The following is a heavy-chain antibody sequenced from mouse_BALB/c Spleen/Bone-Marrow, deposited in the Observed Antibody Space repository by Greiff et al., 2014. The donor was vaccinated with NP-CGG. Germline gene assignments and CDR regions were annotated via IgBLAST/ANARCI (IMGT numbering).Heavy chain of an antibody. CDR3: ARRLLYYFDY. D-gene: IGHD1-2*01. CDR1: GYTFSTYW. J-gene: IGHJ2*01. V-gene: IGHV1-9*01. Sequence: QVQLQQPGAELMKPGASVKISFKATGYTFSTYWIEWVKQRPGHGLEWIGEILPGSGSTNYNEKFKGKATFTADTSSNTAYMQLSSLTSEDSAVYYCARRLLYYFDYWGQGTTLTVSS. CDR2: ILPGSGST.